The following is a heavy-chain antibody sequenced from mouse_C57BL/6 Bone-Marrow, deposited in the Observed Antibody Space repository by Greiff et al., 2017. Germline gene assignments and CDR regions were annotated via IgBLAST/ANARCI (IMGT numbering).Heavy chain of an antibody. D-gene: IGHD1-1*01. J-gene: IGHJ1*03. CDR1: GYTFTSYG. CDR3: ARGVFYGSSTFYWYFAV. V-gene: IGHV1-81*01. CDR2: IYPSSGNT. Sequence: VQGVESGAELARPGASVKLSCKASGYTFTSYGISWVKQRTGQGLEWIGEIYPSSGNTYYNEKFKGKATLTADKSSSTAYLQLSSLTSEESAVYSCARGVFYGSSTFYWYFAVWGTGTTVTVSA.